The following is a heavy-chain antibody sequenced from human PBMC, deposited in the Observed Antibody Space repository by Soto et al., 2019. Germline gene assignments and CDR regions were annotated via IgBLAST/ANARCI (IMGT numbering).Heavy chain of an antibody. V-gene: IGHV1-8*01. CDR1: GYTFTSYD. CDR3: AREFGPYSSSWYLPHSLDY. D-gene: IGHD6-13*01. Sequence: ASVKVSCKASGYTFTSYDINWVRQATGQGLEWMGWMNPNSGNTGYAQKFQGRVTMTRNTSISTAYIELSSLRYDDTAVYYCAREFGPYSSSWYLPHSLDYWGQGTLVTVSS. CDR2: MNPNSGNT. J-gene: IGHJ4*02.